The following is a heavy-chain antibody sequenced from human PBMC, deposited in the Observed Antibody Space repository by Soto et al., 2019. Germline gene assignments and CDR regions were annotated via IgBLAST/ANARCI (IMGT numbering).Heavy chain of an antibody. V-gene: IGHV4-39*07. CDR2: INHSGST. D-gene: IGHD3-10*01. CDR1: GGSISSGGYY. J-gene: IGHJ6*03. CDR3: ARYKGEYYGSGSYLPHYYYYYMDV. Sequence: SETLSLTCTVSGGSISSGGYYWSWIRQPPGKGLEWIGEINHSGSTNYNPSLKSRVTISVDTSKNQFSLKLSSVTAADTAVYYCARYKGEYYGSGSYLPHYYYYYMDVWGKGTTVTVSS.